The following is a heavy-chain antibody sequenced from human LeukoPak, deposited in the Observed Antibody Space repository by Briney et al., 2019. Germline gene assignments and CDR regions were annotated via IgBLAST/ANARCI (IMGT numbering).Heavy chain of an antibody. J-gene: IGHJ4*02. CDR3: ARVWQDYSGVDY. CDR1: GFTFSNLW. V-gene: IGHV3-7*01. D-gene: IGHD2-21*01. CDR2: IKQDGSEK. Sequence: PGGSLRLSCAASGFTFSNLWMSWVRQAPGKGLKWVANIKQDGSEKYYVDSVKGRFAISRDNAKSSLYLQMNSLRDEDTAVYYCARVWQDYSGVDYWGQGTLVTVSS.